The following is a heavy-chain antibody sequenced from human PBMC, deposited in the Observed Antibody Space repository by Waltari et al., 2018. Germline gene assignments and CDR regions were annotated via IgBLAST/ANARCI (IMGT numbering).Heavy chain of an antibody. CDR3: ARKRIISGHYYYFDY. D-gene: IGHD1-26*01. Sequence: QVQLQESGPGLVEPSETLSLTCAVSGYSISSGYYWGWIRPPQWKGLEWIGNSDHGGSSSYNPSIKSRVIISGDTSKNQFSLKLNSVTATDTAVYYCARKRIISGHYYYFDYWGQGTLVTVSS. CDR1: GYSISSGYY. V-gene: IGHV4-38-2*01. CDR2: SDHGGSS. J-gene: IGHJ4*02.